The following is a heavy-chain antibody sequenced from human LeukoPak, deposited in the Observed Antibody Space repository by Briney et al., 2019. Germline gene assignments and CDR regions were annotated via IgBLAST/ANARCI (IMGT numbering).Heavy chain of an antibody. CDR3: AKDGWFGDPLSFDF. V-gene: IGHV4-4*07. CDR2: IYTSGST. J-gene: IGHJ3*01. CDR1: GTSITSYY. D-gene: IGHD3-10*01. Sequence: PETLSLTCTVSGTSITSYYWSWIRQSAGKGLEWIGRIYTSGSTNYNPSLKSRVTMSVDTSKNQISLELTSVTAADTAVYYCAKDGWFGDPLSFDFWGQGTLVTVSS.